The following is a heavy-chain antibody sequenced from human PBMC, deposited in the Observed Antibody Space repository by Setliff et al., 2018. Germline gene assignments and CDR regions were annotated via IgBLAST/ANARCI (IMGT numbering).Heavy chain of an antibody. D-gene: IGHD6-19*01. J-gene: IGHJ1*01. CDR1: GFTFSAHY. CDR3: TRTLAGGWSPKYSDH. CDR2: IRNKDNSYTT. Sequence: GGSLRLSCAASGFTFSAHYMDWLRQAPGKGLERVGRIRNKDNSYTTEYAAYVKVSFTIARDYSKRIAYLQMHSLKTEDTAVFYCTRTLAGGWSPKYSDHWGQGTLVTVSS. V-gene: IGHV3-72*01.